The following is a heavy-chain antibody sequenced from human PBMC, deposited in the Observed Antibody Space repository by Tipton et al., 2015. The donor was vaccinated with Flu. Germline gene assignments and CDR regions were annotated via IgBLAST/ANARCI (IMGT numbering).Heavy chain of an antibody. Sequence: SLRLSCAASGFTFSSYAMSWVRQAPGKGLEWVSAISGSGGATYYADSVKGRFTISRDNALHSLYLHMDSMRAEDTALYYCTRAVGGYDSYWGQGTLVTVSS. D-gene: IGHD5-12*01. CDR2: ISGSGGAT. J-gene: IGHJ4*02. CDR3: TRAVGGYDSY. CDR1: GFTFSSYA. V-gene: IGHV3-23*01.